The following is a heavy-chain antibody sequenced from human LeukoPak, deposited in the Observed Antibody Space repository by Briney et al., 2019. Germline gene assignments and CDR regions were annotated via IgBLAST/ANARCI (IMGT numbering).Heavy chain of an antibody. D-gene: IGHD3-22*01. J-gene: IGHJ2*01. Sequence: GASVKVSCKVSGYTLTELSTHWVRQAPGKGLEWMGGFDPEDGETIYAQKFQGRVTMTEDTSTDTAYMELSSLRSEDTAVYYCATDGFSSGYSGVWYFDLWGRGTLVTVSS. V-gene: IGHV1-24*01. CDR1: GYTLTELS. CDR3: ATDGFSSGYSGVWYFDL. CDR2: FDPEDGET.